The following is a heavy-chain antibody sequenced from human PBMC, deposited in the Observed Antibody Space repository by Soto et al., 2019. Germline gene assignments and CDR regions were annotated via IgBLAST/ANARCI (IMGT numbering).Heavy chain of an antibody. CDR1: GFTVSSNY. CDR2: IYSGDST. V-gene: IGHV3-66*01. CDR3: ARRGSLSLFR. D-gene: IGHD3-16*01. J-gene: IGHJ4*02. Sequence: GGSLRLSCAASGFTVSSNYMSWVRQAPGKGLEWVSIIYSGDSTYYADSVKGRFTISRDNSKNTLYLQMNSLRAEDTAVYYCARRGSLSLFRWGQGTLVTVSS.